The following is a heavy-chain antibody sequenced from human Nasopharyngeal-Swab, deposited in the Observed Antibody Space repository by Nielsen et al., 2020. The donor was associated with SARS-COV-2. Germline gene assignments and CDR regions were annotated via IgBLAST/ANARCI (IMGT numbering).Heavy chain of an antibody. Sequence: WVRQAPGQGLEWMGRIIPIGGIANNAQKFQGRVTITADKSTSTAYMELTSLRSEDTAVYHCAREGPGPPMTTVTPYFDYWGQGTLVTVSS. V-gene: IGHV1-69*04. CDR3: AREGPGPPMTTVTPYFDY. CDR2: IIPIGGIA. D-gene: IGHD4-11*01. J-gene: IGHJ4*02.